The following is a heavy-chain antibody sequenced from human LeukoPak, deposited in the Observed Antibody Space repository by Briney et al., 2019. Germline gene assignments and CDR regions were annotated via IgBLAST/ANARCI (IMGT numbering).Heavy chain of an antibody. CDR1: GGSFSGYY. D-gene: IGHD3-10*01. V-gene: IGHV4-34*01. J-gene: IGHJ5*02. Sequence: SETLSLTCAVYGGSFSGYYWSWIRQPPGKGLEWIGEINHSGSTNYNPSLKSRVTISVDTSKNQFSLRLSSVTAADTAVYYCARGAYGSGSYAQNWFDPWGRGTLVTVSS. CDR3: ARGAYGSGSYAQNWFDP. CDR2: INHSGST.